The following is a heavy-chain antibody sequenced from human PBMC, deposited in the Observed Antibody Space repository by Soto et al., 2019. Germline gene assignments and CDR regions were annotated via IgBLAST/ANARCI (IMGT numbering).Heavy chain of an antibody. CDR3: ARGSGYCSSTSCHRSYYYYYYGMDV. D-gene: IGHD2-2*02. CDR1: GYTFTSYG. CDR2: ISAYNGNT. Sequence: GASVKVSCKASGYTFTSYGISWVRPAPGQGLEWMGWISAYNGNTNYAQKLQGRVTMTTDTSTSTAYMELRSLRSDDTAVYYCARGSGYCSSTSCHRSYYYYYYGMDVWGQGTTVTVSS. V-gene: IGHV1-18*01. J-gene: IGHJ6*02.